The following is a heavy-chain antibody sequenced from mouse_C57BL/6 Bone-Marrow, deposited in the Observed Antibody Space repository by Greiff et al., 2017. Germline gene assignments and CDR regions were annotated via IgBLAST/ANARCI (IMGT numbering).Heavy chain of an antibody. CDR3: ARWANCVYWYFDV. D-gene: IGHD4-1*01. Sequence: QVQLQQPGAELVKPGASVKLSCKASGYTFTSYWMQWVKQRPGQGLEWIGEIDPSDSYTNYNQKFKGKATLTVDTSSSTAYMQLSSLTSEDSAVYYCARWANCVYWYFDVWGTGTTVTVSS. CDR1: GYTFTSYW. V-gene: IGHV1-50*01. J-gene: IGHJ1*03. CDR2: IDPSDSYT.